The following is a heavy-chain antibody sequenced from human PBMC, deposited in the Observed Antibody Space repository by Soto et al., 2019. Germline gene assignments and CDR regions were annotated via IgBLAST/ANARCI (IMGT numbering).Heavy chain of an antibody. V-gene: IGHV1-46*01. CDR2: IDTNHNSA. D-gene: IGHD2-2*01. J-gene: IGHJ6*02. CDR1: GYTLTRHT. CDR3: ARSQTISAVPSMDV. Sequence: QVPLVQSGAEVKKPGASVKVSCKASGYTLTRHTMYWVRQAPGQGLEWMGLIDTNHNSAIYAQKVEASVTMTSDPSTSTVDMELRRLGPEDSAIYFGARSQTISAVPSMDVWGQGATGSVSS.